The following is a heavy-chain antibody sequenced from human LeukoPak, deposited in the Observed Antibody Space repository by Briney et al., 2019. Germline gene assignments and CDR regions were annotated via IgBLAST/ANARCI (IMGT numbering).Heavy chain of an antibody. CDR3: ARVGELAAVIEDY. V-gene: IGHV1-2*02. CDR1: GYTLTGYY. J-gene: IGHJ4*02. D-gene: IGHD6-13*01. Sequence: ASVKVSCKASGYTLTGYYMHWVRQAPGQGLEWMGWINPNSGGTNYAQKFQGRVTLTRDTSINTAYMELSSLRSDDTAVYYCARVGELAAVIEDYWGQGALVTVSS. CDR2: INPNSGGT.